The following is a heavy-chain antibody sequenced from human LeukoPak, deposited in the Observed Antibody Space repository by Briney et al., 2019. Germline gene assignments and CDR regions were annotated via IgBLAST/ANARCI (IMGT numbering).Heavy chain of an antibody. CDR3: ARAPYSRGYFDY. J-gene: IGHJ4*02. D-gene: IGHD6-13*01. Sequence: GGSLRLSCAASGFTFSSYGMHWVRQAPGKGLEWVAVIWYDGSNKYYADSEKGRFTISRDNSKNTLYLQMNSLRAEDTAVYYCARAPYSRGYFDYWGQGTLVTVSS. V-gene: IGHV3-33*01. CDR1: GFTFSSYG. CDR2: IWYDGSNK.